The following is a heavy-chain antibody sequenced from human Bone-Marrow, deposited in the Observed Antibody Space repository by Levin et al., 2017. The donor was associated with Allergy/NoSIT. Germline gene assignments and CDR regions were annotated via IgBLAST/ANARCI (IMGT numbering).Heavy chain of an antibody. J-gene: IGHJ3*02. D-gene: IGHD2-15*01. V-gene: IGHV1-69*04. CDR1: RGTFSSYA. CDR3: TLGYEAPEGAFDI. CDR2: IIPTLPVP. Sequence: GGSLRLSCQASRGTFSSYAFTWVRQAPGHGLEWMGRIIPTLPVPTYAQTFRDKATITADRSTSTAYMELTSLRSEDTAVYFCTLGYEAPEGAFDIWGQGTEVTVSS.